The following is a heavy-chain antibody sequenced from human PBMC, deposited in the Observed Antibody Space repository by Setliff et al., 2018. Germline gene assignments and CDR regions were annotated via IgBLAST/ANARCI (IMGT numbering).Heavy chain of an antibody. CDR3: ARCSSWHGHYPHFNY. CDR1: GFTFSNYA. V-gene: IGHV3-23*01. J-gene: IGHJ4*02. CDR2: ILGNGGST. D-gene: IGHD6-13*01. Sequence: GGSLRLSCAASGFTFSNYAMTWVRQAQGKGLEWVSTILGNGGSTYYADSAKGRFTISRDNPKNTLYLQMNRLSAEDTAIYYCARCSSWHGHYPHFNYWGQGTLVTVSS.